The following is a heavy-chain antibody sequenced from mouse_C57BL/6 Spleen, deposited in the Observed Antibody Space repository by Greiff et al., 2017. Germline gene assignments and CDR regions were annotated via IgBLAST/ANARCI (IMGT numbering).Heavy chain of an antibody. Sequence: QVQLQQPGTELVKPGASVKLSCKASGYTFTSYWMHWVKQRPGQGLEWIGNINPSNGGTNYNEKLKSKATLTVDKSSSTAYMQLSSLTSADSAVYYCAREDYYGRPAWFAYWGQGTLVTVSA. CDR2: INPSNGGT. J-gene: IGHJ3*01. CDR3: AREDYYGRPAWFAY. CDR1: GYTFTSYW. D-gene: IGHD1-1*01. V-gene: IGHV1-53*01.